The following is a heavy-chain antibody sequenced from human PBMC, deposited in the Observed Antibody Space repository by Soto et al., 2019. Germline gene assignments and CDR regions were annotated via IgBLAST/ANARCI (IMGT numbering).Heavy chain of an antibody. J-gene: IGHJ6*02. CDR3: ADGFHPYYYYGMDV. V-gene: IGHV3-30-3*01. CDR1: GFTFSSYA. Sequence: GGSLRLSCAASGFTFSSYAMHWVRQAPGKGLEWVAVISYDGSNKYYADSVKGRFTISRDNSKNTLYLQMNSLRAEDTAVYYCADGFHPYYYYGMDVWGQGTTVTVSS. CDR2: ISYDGSNK.